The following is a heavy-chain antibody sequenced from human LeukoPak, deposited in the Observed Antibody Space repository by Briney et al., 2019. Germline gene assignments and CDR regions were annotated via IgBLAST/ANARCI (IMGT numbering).Heavy chain of an antibody. V-gene: IGHV1-18*01. J-gene: IGHJ6*03. Sequence: ASVKVSCKASGYTFRSYTRNWVRQAPGQGLEWMGWISAYNGNTNYAQKLQGRVTMTTDTSTSTAYMELRSLRSDDTAVYYCARSLPGNYYMDVWGKGTTVTVSS. CDR2: ISAYNGNT. CDR3: ARSLPGNYYMDV. CDR1: GYTFRSYT.